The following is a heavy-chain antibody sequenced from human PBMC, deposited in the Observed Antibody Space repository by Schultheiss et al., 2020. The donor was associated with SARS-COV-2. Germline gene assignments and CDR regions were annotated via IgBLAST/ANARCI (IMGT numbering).Heavy chain of an antibody. CDR2: ISYDGTNE. CDR3: ARDDIIVRDIVITLHFDY. D-gene: IGHD3-10*01. J-gene: IGHJ4*01. CDR1: GFTFSSYA. V-gene: IGHV3-30*04. Sequence: GESLKISCAASGFTFSSYAMHWVRQAPGKGLEWVAVISYDGTNEYYADSVKGRFTISRDNAKNSLYLQMNSLRAEDTAVYYCARDDIIVRDIVITLHFDYWGHGTLVTVSS.